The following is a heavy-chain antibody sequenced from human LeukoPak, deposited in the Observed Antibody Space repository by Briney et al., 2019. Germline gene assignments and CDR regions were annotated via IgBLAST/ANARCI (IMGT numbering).Heavy chain of an antibody. CDR3: AGGLGYDGSVSYVYNWFAP. CDR1: GGSISNYY. CDR2: IYTSGST. Sequence: SETLSLTCTVAGGSISNYYWSWIRQPAGQGLEWIGRIYTSGSTNYNPSLKSPVTMSVDTSKNQFSLKLPSVTAADTGVYYVAGGLGYDGSVSYVYNWFAPWGQGSLITVSS. J-gene: IGHJ5*02. D-gene: IGHD3-10*01. V-gene: IGHV4-4*07.